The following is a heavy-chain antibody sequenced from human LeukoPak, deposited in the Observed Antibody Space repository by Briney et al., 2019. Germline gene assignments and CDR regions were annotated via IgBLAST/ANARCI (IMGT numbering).Heavy chain of an antibody. J-gene: IGHJ1*01. CDR1: GGTFSRHT. V-gene: IGHV1-69*13. CDR2: ITPMFGTS. Sequence: SVKVSCKASGGTFSRHTISWVRQSPGQGLEWMGGITPMFGTSNYAQKFRGRVTITADESTSTAYVELSSLRSEDTAVYYCARDSSEFRSLLFHWGQGTLVTVSS. D-gene: IGHD1-14*01. CDR3: ARDSSEFRSLLFH.